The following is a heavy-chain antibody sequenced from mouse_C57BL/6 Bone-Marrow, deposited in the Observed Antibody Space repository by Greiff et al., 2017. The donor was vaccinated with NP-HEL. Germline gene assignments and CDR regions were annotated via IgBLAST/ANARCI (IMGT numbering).Heavy chain of an antibody. J-gene: IGHJ1*03. CDR3: ARLDDGYSYWYFDV. D-gene: IGHD2-3*01. CDR2: ISNGGGST. CDR1: GFTFSDYY. Sequence: VESGGGLVQPGGSLKLSCAASGFTFSDYYMYWVRQTPEKRLEWVAYISNGGGSTYYPDTVKGRFTISRDNAKNTLYLQMSRLKSEDTAMYYCARLDDGYSYWYFDVWGTGTTVTVSS. V-gene: IGHV5-12*01.